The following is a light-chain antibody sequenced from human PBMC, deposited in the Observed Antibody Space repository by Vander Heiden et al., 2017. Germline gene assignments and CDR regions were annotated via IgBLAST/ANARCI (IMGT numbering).Light chain of an antibody. CDR2: DAS. CDR1: QDISNY. Sequence: DIQMTQSPSSLSASVGDRVTITWQASQDISNYLNWYQQKPGEAPKLLIYDASILETGVPSRFSGSGYGTDFTFTISSRQPEDIATYHCQQYDSLHRFTFGHGTKVDIK. CDR3: QQYDSLHRFT. V-gene: IGKV1-33*01. J-gene: IGKJ3*01.